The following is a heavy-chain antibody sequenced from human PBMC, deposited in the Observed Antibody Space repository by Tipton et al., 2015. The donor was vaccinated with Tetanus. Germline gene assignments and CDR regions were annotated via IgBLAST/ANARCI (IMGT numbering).Heavy chain of an antibody. CDR3: AASVVRWFDP. D-gene: IGHD2-2*01. J-gene: IGHJ5*02. V-gene: IGHV4-34*01. CDR2: INYTGST. CDR1: GGSFSDYF. Sequence: TLSLTCAVHGGSFSDYFWSWIRQSPGKGLEWIGEINYTGSTKYNPSLKSRVTMSVDTSKKQISLQLKSGTAADTAVYYCAASVVRWFDPWGQGARVTVSS.